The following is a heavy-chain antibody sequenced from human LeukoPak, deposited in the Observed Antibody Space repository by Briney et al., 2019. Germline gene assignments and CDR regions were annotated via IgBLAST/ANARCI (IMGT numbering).Heavy chain of an antibody. CDR1: GGSISSGSYY. J-gene: IGHJ3*02. V-gene: IGHV4-61*02. CDR2: IYTSGST. CDR3: ARARLKSDLDAFDI. Sequence: SQTLSLTCTVSGGSISSGSYYWSWIRQPAGKGLEWIGRIYTSGSTNYNPSLKSRVTISVDTSKNQFSLKLSSVTAADTAVYYCARARLKSDLDAFDIWGQGTMVAVSS. D-gene: IGHD3-3*01.